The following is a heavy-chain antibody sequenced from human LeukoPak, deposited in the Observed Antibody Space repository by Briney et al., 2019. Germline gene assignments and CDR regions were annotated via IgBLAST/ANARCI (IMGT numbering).Heavy chain of an antibody. CDR1: GGSISSGSYY. D-gene: IGHD3-3*01. Sequence: SETLSLTCTVSGGSISSGSYYWSWIRQPAGKGLEWIGRIYTSGSTNYNPSLKSRVTISVDTSKNQFSLKLSSVTAADTAVYYCARVEWSGYYVYWGQGTLVTVSS. CDR2: IYTSGST. CDR3: ARVEWSGYYVY. J-gene: IGHJ4*02. V-gene: IGHV4-61*02.